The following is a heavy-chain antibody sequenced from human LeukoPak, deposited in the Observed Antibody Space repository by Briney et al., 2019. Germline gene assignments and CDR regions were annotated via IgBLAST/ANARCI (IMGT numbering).Heavy chain of an antibody. V-gene: IGHV3-21*01. CDR1: GFTFSSYS. D-gene: IGHD2-2*01. CDR2: ISSSSSYI. J-gene: IGHJ6*02. Sequence: GGSLRLSCAASGFTFSSYSMNWVRQAPGKGLEWVSSISSSSSYIYYADSVKGRFTISRDNAKNSLYLQMNSPRAEDTAVYYCARDLCSSTSCEPDYYYYGMDVWGQGTTVTVSS. CDR3: ARDLCSSTSCEPDYYYYGMDV.